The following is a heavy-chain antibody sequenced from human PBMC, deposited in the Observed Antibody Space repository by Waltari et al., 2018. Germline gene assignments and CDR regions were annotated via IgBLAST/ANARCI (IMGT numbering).Heavy chain of an antibody. CDR1: GYTFTSYA. CDR3: ASPRQQLGSANYDYYGMDV. Sequence: QVQLVQSGAEVKKPGASVKVSCKASGYTFTSYAMHWVRQAPGQRLEWMGWINAGNGNTKYSQKFQGRVTITRDTAASTAYMELSSLRSEDTAVYYCASPRQQLGSANYDYYGMDVWGQGTTFTVSS. CDR2: INAGNGNT. V-gene: IGHV1-3*01. J-gene: IGHJ6*02. D-gene: IGHD6-13*01.